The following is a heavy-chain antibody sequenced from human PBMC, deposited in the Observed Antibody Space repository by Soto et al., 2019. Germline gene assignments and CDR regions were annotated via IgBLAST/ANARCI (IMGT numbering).Heavy chain of an antibody. CDR1: GGTFSIFA. CDR3: AIGIYSYGPPADYINSPPLI. V-gene: IGHV1-69*01. Sequence: SGAEIKRPGSSVKVSCKASGGTFSIFAINWVRQAPGHGLEWMGGIIPLFGEANYARKCQGRLTVTADESTTTAFMELSRLRSDDTAVYYCAIGIYSYGPPADYINSPPLIWGQGTLVTVSS. D-gene: IGHD2-15*01. CDR2: IIPLFGEA. J-gene: IGHJ4*02.